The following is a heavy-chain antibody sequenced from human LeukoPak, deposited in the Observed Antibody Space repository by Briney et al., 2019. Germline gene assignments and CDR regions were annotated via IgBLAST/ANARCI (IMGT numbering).Heavy chain of an antibody. CDR1: GFTFSIYA. D-gene: IGHD3/OR15-3a*01. Sequence: GGSLRLSCAASGFTFSIYAITGVRQAPGKGLEWVSTISGSGGSTNYADSVKGRFTISRDNSKNTLFLQMNSLRAEDTAVYYCAMSWTGAYFSFDYWGQGTLLTVSS. CDR2: ISGSGGST. J-gene: IGHJ4*02. CDR3: AMSWTGAYFSFDY. V-gene: IGHV3-23*01.